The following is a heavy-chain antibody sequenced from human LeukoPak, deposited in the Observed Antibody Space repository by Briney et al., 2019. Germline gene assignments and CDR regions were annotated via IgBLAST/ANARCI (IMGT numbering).Heavy chain of an antibody. D-gene: IGHD1-26*01. CDR3: ARGYALYSGRYIDFDY. J-gene: IGHJ4*02. CDR2: INPNNGGT. CDR1: GYTFTVHY. Sequence: ASVKVPFTSSGYTFTVHYMHWVRQAPGQGHEWMGWINPNNGGTNYAQKFQGRVTMTRDTSISTAYLELSRLRSDDTAVYYCARGYALYSGRYIDFDYWGQGTLVTVSS. V-gene: IGHV1-2*02.